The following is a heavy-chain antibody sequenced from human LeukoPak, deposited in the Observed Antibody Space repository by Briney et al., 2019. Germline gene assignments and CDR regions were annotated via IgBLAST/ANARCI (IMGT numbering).Heavy chain of an antibody. CDR2: INPNSGGT. V-gene: IGHV1-2*04. CDR1: GYTFTGYY. D-gene: IGHD1-26*01. J-gene: IGHJ6*03. Sequence: ASVKVSYKASGYTFTGYYMHWVRQAPGQGLEWMGWINPNSGGTNYAQKFQGWVTMTRDTSISTAYMELSSLRSEDTAVYYCARGPYSGSYYAYYYYYMDVWGKGTTVTVSS. CDR3: ARGPYSGSYYAYYYYYMDV.